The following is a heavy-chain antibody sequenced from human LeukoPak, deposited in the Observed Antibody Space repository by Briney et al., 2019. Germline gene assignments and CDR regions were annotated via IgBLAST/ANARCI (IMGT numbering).Heavy chain of an antibody. V-gene: IGHV3-23*01. D-gene: IGHD2-2*01. Sequence: GGSLRLSCAASGFTFSSYAMSWVPQAPGKGLEWVLAISCSGGSTYYADSVKGRFTISRDNSKNTLYLQMNSLRAEDKAVYYCAKGFNIVVVVPAATPYFPFDIWGQGTMVTVSS. CDR3: AKGFNIVVVVPAATPYFPFDI. CDR1: GFTFSSYA. J-gene: IGHJ3*02. CDR2: ISCSGGST.